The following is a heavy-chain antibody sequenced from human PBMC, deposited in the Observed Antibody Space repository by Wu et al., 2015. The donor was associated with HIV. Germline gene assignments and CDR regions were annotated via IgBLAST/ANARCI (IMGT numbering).Heavy chain of an antibody. D-gene: IGHD4-23*01. V-gene: IGHV1-18*01. Sequence: QVQLVQSGGEVKKPGASVKVSCKASGYIFSTYGINWVRQAPGQGLEWMGWISPYNGNTDYAQNLQGRLTMTTDTSTNTAYMELRSLRSDDTAVYYCARGGVYGVNVGDYSYYYYIDVWGKGTTVTVSS. CDR3: ARGGVYGVNVGDYSYYYYIDV. CDR1: GYIFSTYG. J-gene: IGHJ6*03. CDR2: ISPYNGNT.